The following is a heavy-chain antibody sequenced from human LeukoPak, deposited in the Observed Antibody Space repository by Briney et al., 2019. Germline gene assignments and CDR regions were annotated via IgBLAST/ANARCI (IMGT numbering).Heavy chain of an antibody. D-gene: IGHD1-26*01. CDR1: GFTVNNKY. J-gene: IGHJ4*02. V-gene: IGHV3-53*01. CDR2: IYNDGRT. Sequence: GGSLRLSCAASGFTVNNKYMTWVRQAPGKGLEWVSLIYNDGRTYYADSVKGRCTISRDNLKNVLYLQMNSLRAEDTAVYYCAKTRANFFDYWGQGTLVTISS. CDR3: AKTRANFFDY.